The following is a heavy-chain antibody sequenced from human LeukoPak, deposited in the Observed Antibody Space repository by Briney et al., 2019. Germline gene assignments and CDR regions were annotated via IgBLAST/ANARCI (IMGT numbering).Heavy chain of an antibody. J-gene: IGHJ4*02. CDR3: ARDLYDSSGYRDY. Sequence: SVKVSCKASGGTFSSYDISWVRQAPGQGLEWMGRIIPILGIANYAQKFQGRVTITADKSTSTAYMELSSLRSEDTAVYYCARDLYDSSGYRDYWGQGTLVTVSS. D-gene: IGHD3-22*01. V-gene: IGHV1-69*04. CDR1: GGTFSSYD. CDR2: IIPILGIA.